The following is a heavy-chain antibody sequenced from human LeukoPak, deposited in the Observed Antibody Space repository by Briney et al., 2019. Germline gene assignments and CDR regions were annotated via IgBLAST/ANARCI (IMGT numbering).Heavy chain of an antibody. D-gene: IGHD2-2*01. Sequence: SETLSLTCAVSGGSISSGGYYWSWIRQHPGKGLEWIGYIYYSGSTYYNPSLKSRVTISVDTSKNQFSLKLSSVTAADTAVYYCARGFAGMPLDYWGQGTLVTVSS. CDR3: ARGFAGMPLDY. V-gene: IGHV4-31*11. J-gene: IGHJ4*02. CDR1: GGSISSGGYY. CDR2: IYYSGST.